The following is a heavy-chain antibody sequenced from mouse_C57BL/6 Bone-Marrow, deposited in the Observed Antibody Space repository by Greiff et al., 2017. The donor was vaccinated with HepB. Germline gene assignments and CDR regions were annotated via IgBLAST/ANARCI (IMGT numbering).Heavy chain of an antibody. D-gene: IGHD2-4*01. V-gene: IGHV1-52*01. CDR2: IDPSDSET. CDR1: GYTFTSYW. J-gene: IGHJ3*01. CDR3: ARSDYDRGAWFAY. Sequence: QVQLQQPGAELVRPGFSVKLSCKASGYTFTSYWMHWVKQRPIQGLEWIGNIDPSDSETHYNQKFKDKATLTVDKSSSTAYMQLSSLTSEDSAVYHCARSDYDRGAWFAYWGQGTLVTVSA.